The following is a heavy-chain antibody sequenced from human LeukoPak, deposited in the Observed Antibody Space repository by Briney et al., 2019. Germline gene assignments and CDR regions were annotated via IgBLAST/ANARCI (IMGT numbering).Heavy chain of an antibody. CDR3: ARGRPGIAAAGTGYFQH. J-gene: IGHJ1*01. D-gene: IGHD6-13*01. Sequence: GGSLRLSCAASGFTFSSYAMHWVRQAPGKGLEWVAVISYDGSNKYYADSVKGRFTISRDNSKNTLYLQMNSLRAEDTAVYYCARGRPGIAAAGTGYFQHWGQGTLVTVSS. V-gene: IGHV3-30-3*01. CDR1: GFTFSSYA. CDR2: ISYDGSNK.